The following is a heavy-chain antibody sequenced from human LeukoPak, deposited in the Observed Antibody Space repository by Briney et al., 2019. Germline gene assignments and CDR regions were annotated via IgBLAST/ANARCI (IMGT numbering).Heavy chain of an antibody. J-gene: IGHJ4*02. D-gene: IGHD6-25*01. CDR3: AAVVRSGSPFDY. CDR1: GFTFSSYW. V-gene: IGHV3-74*01. CDR2: INGDGSST. Sequence: PGGSLRLSCAASGFTFSSYWVHWVRQAPGKGLVWVSRINGDGSSTSYADSVKGRFTISRDNAKNTLYLQMTSLRVEDMAVYYCAAVVRSGSPFDYWGQGTLVTVSS.